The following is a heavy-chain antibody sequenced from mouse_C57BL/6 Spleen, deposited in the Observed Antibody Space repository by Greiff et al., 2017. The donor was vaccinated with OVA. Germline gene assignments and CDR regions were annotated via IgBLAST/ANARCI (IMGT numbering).Heavy chain of an antibody. J-gene: IGHJ3*01. CDR3: TRDHYGSSGFAY. V-gene: IGHV5-9-1*02. Sequence: EVMLVESGEGLVKPGGSLKLSCAASGFTFSSYAMSWVRQTPEKRLEWVAYISSGGDYIYYADTVKGRFTISRDNARNTLYLQMSSLKSEDTAMYYCTRDHYGSSGFAYWGQGTLVTVSA. D-gene: IGHD1-1*01. CDR1: GFTFSSYA. CDR2: ISSGGDYI.